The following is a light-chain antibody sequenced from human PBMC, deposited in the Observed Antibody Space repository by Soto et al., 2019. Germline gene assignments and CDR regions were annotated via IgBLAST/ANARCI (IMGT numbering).Light chain of an antibody. J-gene: IGKJ1*01. Sequence: EIVMTQSPATLSVSPGERATLSCRASQSVSSNLAWYQQKPGQAPRLLIYGASTRATGIPARFSGSGSGTEFTLPISSLQSEDFAVYSRQEYNNWPRTFGQGTKVEIE. V-gene: IGKV3-15*01. CDR1: QSVSSN. CDR2: GAS. CDR3: QEYNNWPRT.